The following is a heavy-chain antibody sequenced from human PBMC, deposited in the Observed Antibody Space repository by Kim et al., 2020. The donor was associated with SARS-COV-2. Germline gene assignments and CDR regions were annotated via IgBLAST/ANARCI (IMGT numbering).Heavy chain of an antibody. V-gene: IGHV4-59*09. Sequence: YNPSLKSRVTISVDTSENQFSLRLSSLSAADTAVYYCARGPRGYNGGWLDLWGQGTLVTVSS. D-gene: IGHD3-3*01. CDR3: ARGPRGYNGGWLDL. J-gene: IGHJ5*02.